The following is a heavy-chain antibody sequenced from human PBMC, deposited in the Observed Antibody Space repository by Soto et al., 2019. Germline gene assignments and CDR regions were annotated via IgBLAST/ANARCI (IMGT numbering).Heavy chain of an antibody. CDR2: INAGNGNT. V-gene: IGHV1-3*01. CDR1: GYTFTSYA. CDR3: ARGGNTIFGVARGGCFAP. Sequence: QVQLVQSGAEVKKPGASVQVSCKASGYTFTSYAMHWVRQAPGQRLEWMGWINAGNGNTKYSQKFQGRVNITRDTSASPAYLELSSVGSEDTSVYYCARGGNTIFGVARGGCFAPWGQGTLVTVSS. D-gene: IGHD3-3*01. J-gene: IGHJ5*02.